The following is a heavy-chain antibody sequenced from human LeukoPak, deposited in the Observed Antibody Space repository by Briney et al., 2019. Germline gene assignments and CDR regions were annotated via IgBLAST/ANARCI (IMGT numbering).Heavy chain of an antibody. Sequence: PGGSLRLSCAASGFTVSSNYMSWVRQAPGKGLEWVSVIYSGGSTYYADSVKGRFTISRDNSKNTLYLRMNSLRAEDTAVYYCARAYSSGWYYFDYWGQGTLVTVSS. CDR2: IYSGGST. J-gene: IGHJ4*02. V-gene: IGHV3-66*01. CDR3: ARAYSSGWYYFDY. CDR1: GFTVSSNY. D-gene: IGHD6-19*01.